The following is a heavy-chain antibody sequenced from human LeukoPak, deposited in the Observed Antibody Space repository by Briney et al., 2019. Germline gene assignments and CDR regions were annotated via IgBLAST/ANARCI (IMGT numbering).Heavy chain of an antibody. CDR3: ASTYRVGTTGFDP. J-gene: IGHJ5*01. D-gene: IGHD1-1*01. CDR2: IYHSGST. Sequence: SETLSLTCAVSGYSISSGYYWGWIQQPPGKGLEWIGSIYHSGSTYYNPSLKSRVTISVDTSKNQFSLKLSSVTAADTAVYYCASTYRVGTTGFDPWGRGTLVTVSS. CDR1: GYSISSGYY. V-gene: IGHV4-38-2*01.